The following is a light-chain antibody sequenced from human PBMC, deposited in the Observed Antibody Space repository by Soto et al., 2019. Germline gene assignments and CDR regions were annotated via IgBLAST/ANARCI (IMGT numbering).Light chain of an antibody. V-gene: IGLV4-60*02. CDR1: SGHNTYI. CDR3: ETWYSNTHKV. Sequence: QPVLTQSSSASASLGSSVKLTCILSSGHNTYIIAWHQQQPGKAPRFLMTLDRSGSYNRGSGVPGRFSGSSSGADRYLTISNLPFDDEGDYYCETWYSNTHKVFGGGTKLTVL. J-gene: IGLJ3*02. CDR2: LDRSGSY.